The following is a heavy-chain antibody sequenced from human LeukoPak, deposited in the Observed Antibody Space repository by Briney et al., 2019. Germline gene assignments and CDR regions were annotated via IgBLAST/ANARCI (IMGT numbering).Heavy chain of an antibody. Sequence: GGSLRLSCAASGFTFSSYEMNWVRQAPGKGLEWVSYTSSSGSTRYYTDSVKGRFTISRDNAKNSLYLQMNSLRTEDTAVYYCARAVYSSSSDYMDVWGKGTTVTVSS. CDR3: ARAVYSSSSDYMDV. CDR2: TSSSGSTR. CDR1: GFTFSSYE. J-gene: IGHJ6*03. D-gene: IGHD6-6*01. V-gene: IGHV3-48*03.